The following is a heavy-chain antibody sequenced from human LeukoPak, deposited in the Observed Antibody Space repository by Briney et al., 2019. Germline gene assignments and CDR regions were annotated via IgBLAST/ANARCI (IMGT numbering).Heavy chain of an antibody. J-gene: IGHJ4*02. D-gene: IGHD4-17*01. CDR2: IIPIFGTA. Sequence: SVKVSCKASGGTFSSYAISWVRQAPGQGLEWMGGIIPIFGTANYAQKFQGRVTITADESTSTAYMELSSLRSEDTAVYYCASHMSVTYNFDYWGQGTLVTVSS. V-gene: IGHV1-69*13. CDR1: GGTFSSYA. CDR3: ASHMSVTYNFDY.